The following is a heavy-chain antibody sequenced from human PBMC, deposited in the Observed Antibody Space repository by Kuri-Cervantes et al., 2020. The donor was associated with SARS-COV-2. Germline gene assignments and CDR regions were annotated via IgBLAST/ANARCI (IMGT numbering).Heavy chain of an antibody. J-gene: IGHJ4*02. CDR3: ARGHSPGY. CDR2: INHSGST. Sequence: SETLSLTCAVYGGSFSGYYWSWIRQPPGKGLEWIGEINHSGSTNYNPSLKSRVTISVDTSKNQFSLKLSSVTAADTAVYYCARGHSPGYWGQGTLVTVSS. V-gene: IGHV4-34*01. CDR1: GGSFSGYY.